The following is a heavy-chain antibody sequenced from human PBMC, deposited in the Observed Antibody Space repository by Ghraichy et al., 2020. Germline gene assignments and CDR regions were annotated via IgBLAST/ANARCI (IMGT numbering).Heavy chain of an antibody. V-gene: IGHV4-59*01. CDR3: ARVKLGQRRFMGTYYYYGMDV. CDR1: GGSISSYY. Sequence: SQTLSLTCTVSGGSISSYYWSWIRQPPGKGLEWIGYIYYSGSTNYNPSLKSRVTISVDTSKNQFSLKLSSVTAADTAVYYCARVKLGQRRFMGTYYYYGMDVWGQGTTVTVSS. D-gene: IGHD7-27*01. CDR2: IYYSGST. J-gene: IGHJ6*02.